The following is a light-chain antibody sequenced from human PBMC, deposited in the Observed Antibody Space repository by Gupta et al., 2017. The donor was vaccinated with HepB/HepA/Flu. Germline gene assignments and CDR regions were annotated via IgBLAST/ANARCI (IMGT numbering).Light chain of an antibody. CDR1: QSVSSN. J-gene: IGKJ1*01. CDR3: QQYSNWPPWT. CDR2: SAS. Sequence: IVMTQSPATLSVSPGERATLSCGASQSVSSNLAWYQHKPGQPPRLLIYSASTRATGVPARFSGSGSGTEFTLTISSLQSEDFAIYYCQQYSNWPPWTFGQGTKVEIK. V-gene: IGKV3-15*01.